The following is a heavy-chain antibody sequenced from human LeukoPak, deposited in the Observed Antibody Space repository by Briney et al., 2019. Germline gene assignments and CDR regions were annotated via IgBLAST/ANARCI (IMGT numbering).Heavy chain of an antibody. Sequence: GASVNVSCKLSGDTLSDLSIHWVRQAPGKGLEWMGGFDPEDGETVYAQKFQGRVTVTEDTSTDTAYMEVTNLRSDDTAVYYCAMGVDRSSWYLFDYWGQGALVTVSS. D-gene: IGHD6-13*01. J-gene: IGHJ4*02. V-gene: IGHV1-24*01. CDR3: AMGVDRSSWYLFDY. CDR2: FDPEDGET. CDR1: GDTLSDLS.